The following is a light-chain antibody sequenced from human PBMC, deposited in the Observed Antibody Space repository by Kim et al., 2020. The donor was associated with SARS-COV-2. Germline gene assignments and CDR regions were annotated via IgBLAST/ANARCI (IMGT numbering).Light chain of an antibody. CDR3: YSAADNNWV. CDR1: VLAKKY. J-gene: IGLJ3*02. CDR2: KDS. V-gene: IGLV3-27*01. Sequence: SSELTQPSSVSVSPGQTARITCSGDVLAKKYARWFQQKPGQAPALVIYKDSERPSGIPERFSGSSSGTTVTLTISGAQVEDEADYYCYSAADNNWVFGGGTQLTVL.